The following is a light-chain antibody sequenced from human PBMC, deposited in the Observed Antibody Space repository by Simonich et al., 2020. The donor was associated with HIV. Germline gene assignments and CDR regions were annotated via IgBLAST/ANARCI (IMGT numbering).Light chain of an antibody. CDR3: SSYTSSSTVV. J-gene: IGLJ2*01. CDR1: SSDVGGYNY. V-gene: IGLV2-14*01. CDR2: DVS. Sequence: QSAVTQPASVSGSPGQSITISCTGTSSDVGGYNYVSWYQQHPGKAPQLMIYDVSKRPSGFSNLFSGSKSGNTASLTISGLQVEDEADYYCSSYTSSSTVVFGGGTKLTVL.